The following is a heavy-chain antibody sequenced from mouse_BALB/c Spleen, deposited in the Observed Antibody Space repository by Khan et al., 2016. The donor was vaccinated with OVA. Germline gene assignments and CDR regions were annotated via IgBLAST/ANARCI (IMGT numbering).Heavy chain of an antibody. Sequence: VQLVESGAELAKPGASVKMSCKASGYTFTDYWIHWVKKRPGQGLEWIGYINPSTGYTEYNHKFKEKATLTADKSSSTAYMQLSSLTSEDFAVYYCARGGYGSFAYWGQGTLVTVSA. CDR1: GYTFTDYW. D-gene: IGHD2-2*01. J-gene: IGHJ3*01. CDR2: INPSTGYT. CDR3: ARGGYGSFAY. V-gene: IGHV1-7*01.